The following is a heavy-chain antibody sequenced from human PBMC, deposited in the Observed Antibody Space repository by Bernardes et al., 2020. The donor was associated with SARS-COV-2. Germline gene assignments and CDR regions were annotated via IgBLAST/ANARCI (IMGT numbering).Heavy chain of an antibody. CDR1: GFPFSSYF. CDR2: ISSTRRYI. CDR3: ARDTPDHFGRVIFPSLYGMDV. J-gene: IGHJ6*02. V-gene: IGHV3-21*01. D-gene: IGHD3-3*01. Sequence: GGSLRLSCAASGFPFSSYFMTWVRQAPGKGLEWVSSISSTRRYIYYTDSVKGRFTISRDNAKNSLYRQMNSLRAEDTAVYYCARDTPDHFGRVIFPSLYGMDVWGQGTTGTVSS.